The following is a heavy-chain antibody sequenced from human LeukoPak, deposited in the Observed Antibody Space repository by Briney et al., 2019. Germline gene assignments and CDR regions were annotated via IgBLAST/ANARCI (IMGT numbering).Heavy chain of an antibody. CDR1: GGTSSSHA. Sequence: SVKVSCKASGGTSSSHAISWVRQVPGQGLEWMGGIIPTFETANYAQKFRDRVTITTDESRTTAYMELSSLRPEDTAVYYCARGQMYYAFWSGSDRFYFMDVWGKGTTVAVSS. D-gene: IGHD3-3*01. V-gene: IGHV1-69*05. CDR3: ARGQMYYAFWSGSDRFYFMDV. CDR2: IIPTFETA. J-gene: IGHJ6*03.